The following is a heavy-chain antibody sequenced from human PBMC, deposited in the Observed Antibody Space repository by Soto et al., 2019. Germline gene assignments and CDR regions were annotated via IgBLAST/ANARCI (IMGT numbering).Heavy chain of an antibody. CDR3: ARVRIGTTSYYFDY. J-gene: IGHJ4*02. D-gene: IGHD1-7*01. CDR1: GGTFSSYA. Sequence: QVQLVQSGAEVKKPGSSVKVSCQASGGTFSSYAISWVRQAPGQGLEWMGGIIPIFGTANYAQKFQGRVTITADESTSTAYMELSSLRSEDTAVYYCARVRIGTTSYYFDYWGQGTLVTVSS. CDR2: IIPIFGTA. V-gene: IGHV1-69*12.